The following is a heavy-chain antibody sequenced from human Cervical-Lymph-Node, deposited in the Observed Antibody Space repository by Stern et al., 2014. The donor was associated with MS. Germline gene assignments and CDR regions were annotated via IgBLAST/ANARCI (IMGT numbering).Heavy chain of an antibody. CDR2: QSCSDCST. CDR1: GFTFSSYA. D-gene: IGHD6-19*01. J-gene: IGHJ4*02. Sequence: EVQLVESGGTLVQPGGSLRLSCAASGFTFSSYAMSWVRQAPGKGLGWLSVQSCSDCSTFYADSVKGRSPISRDNSKNTLFLQMNSLRAEDTAVYYCAKVYASGPFDYWGQGTLVTVSS. V-gene: IGHV3-23*04. CDR3: AKVYASGPFDY.